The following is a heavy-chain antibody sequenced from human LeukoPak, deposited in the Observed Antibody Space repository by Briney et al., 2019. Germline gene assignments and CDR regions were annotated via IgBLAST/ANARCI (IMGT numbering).Heavy chain of an antibody. CDR1: GFTFSGSA. V-gene: IGHV3-73*01. CDR2: IRSKANSYAT. D-gene: IGHD3-22*01. J-gene: IGHJ4*02. CDR3: TRPSYDSSVSGVVY. Sequence: GGSLRLSCATSGFTFSGSAIHWVRQASGKGLEWVGRIRSKANSYATTDVASVKGRFTISRDDSKNTAYLEMSSLKTEDTAAYYCTRPSYDSSVSGVVYWGQGTLVTVSS.